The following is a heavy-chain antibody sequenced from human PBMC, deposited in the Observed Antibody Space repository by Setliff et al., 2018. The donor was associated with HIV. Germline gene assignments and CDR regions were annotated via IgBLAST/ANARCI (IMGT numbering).Heavy chain of an antibody. CDR3: ARHYGGNLDSFDI. CDR1: GASISSTSYY. V-gene: IGHV4-39*01. D-gene: IGHD4-17*01. Sequence: PSETLSLTCTVSGASISSTSYYWGWIRQPTGKGLAWVGSIYYSGSTYYNPSLKSRVTISVDTSKNQFSLKLRSVTAADTAVFFCARHYGGNLDSFDIWGLGTMVTGSS. CDR2: IYYSGST. J-gene: IGHJ3*02.